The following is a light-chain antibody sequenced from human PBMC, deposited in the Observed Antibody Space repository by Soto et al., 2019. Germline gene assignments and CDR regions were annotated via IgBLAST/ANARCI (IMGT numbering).Light chain of an antibody. V-gene: IGLV1-40*01. CDR3: QSYDSSLSGYVV. CDR1: SSNIGAGYD. Sequence: QSVLTQPPSVSGAPGQRVTISCTGSSSNIGAGYDVHWYQQLPGTAPKLLIYGNSNRPSGVPDRCSGSKSGTSASLAITGRQAEDEADDYCQSYDSSLSGYVVFGGGTKLTVL. CDR2: GNS. J-gene: IGLJ2*01.